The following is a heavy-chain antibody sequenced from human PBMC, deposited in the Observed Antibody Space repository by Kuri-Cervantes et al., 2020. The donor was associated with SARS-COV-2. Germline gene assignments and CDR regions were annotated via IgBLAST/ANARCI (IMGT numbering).Heavy chain of an antibody. J-gene: IGHJ6*03. V-gene: IGHV1-69*05. D-gene: IGHD3-10*01. CDR3: ARASEGPYYYYMDV. CDR2: INPIFGTA. Sequence: SVKVSCKASGGTFSSYAISWVRQAPGQGLEWMGGINPIFGTANYAQKFQGRVTITTDESTRTAYMELSSLRSEDTAGYYCARASEGPYYYYMDVWGKGTTVTVSS. CDR1: GGTFSSYA.